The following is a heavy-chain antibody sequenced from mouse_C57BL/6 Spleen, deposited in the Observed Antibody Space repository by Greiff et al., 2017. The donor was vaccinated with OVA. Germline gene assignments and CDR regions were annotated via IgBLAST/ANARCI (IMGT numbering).Heavy chain of an antibody. Sequence: EVQLQESGAELVRPGASVKLSCTASGFNIKDYYMHWVKQRPEQGLEWIGRIDPEDGDTEYAPKFQGKATMTADTSSNTAYLQLSSLTSEDTAVYYCTLYYGNSYWYFDVWGTGTTVTVSS. CDR3: TLYYGNSYWYFDV. CDR1: GFNIKDYY. V-gene: IGHV14-1*01. D-gene: IGHD2-1*01. CDR2: IDPEDGDT. J-gene: IGHJ1*03.